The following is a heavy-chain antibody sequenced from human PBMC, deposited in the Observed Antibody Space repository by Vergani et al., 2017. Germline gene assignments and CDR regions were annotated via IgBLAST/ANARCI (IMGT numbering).Heavy chain of an antibody. CDR1: GFSFSSHT. CDR3: EKHFRGWGIDY. Sequence: QVQLAESGGGRVQPGRSLRLSCAASGFSFSSHTIHWVRQAPGKGLEWVAVISNDGSKKYYADSVKGRFTISRDNSKNTLDLQMNSLRTQDTAVYYCEKHFRGWGIDYWGQGTQVIVSS. V-gene: IGHV3-30*18. J-gene: IGHJ4*02. D-gene: IGHD3-16*01. CDR2: ISNDGSKK.